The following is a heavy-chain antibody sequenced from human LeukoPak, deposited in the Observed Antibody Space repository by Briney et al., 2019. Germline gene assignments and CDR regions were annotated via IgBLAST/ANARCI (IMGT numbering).Heavy chain of an antibody. V-gene: IGHV3-15*04. CDR3: TTGIRGD. CDR1: GLTITNAR. J-gene: IGHJ4*02. CDR2: IASKTDGGTT. Sequence: GGSLRLSCAASGLTITNARMNWVRQAPGKGLEWVGRIASKTDGGTTDYAAPVKGRFTISRDDSKNTLFLQMNSLKTEDTAVYYCTTGIRGDCGQGTLATVSS.